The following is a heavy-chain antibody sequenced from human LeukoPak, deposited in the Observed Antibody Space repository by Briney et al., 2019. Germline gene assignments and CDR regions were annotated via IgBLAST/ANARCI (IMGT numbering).Heavy chain of an antibody. Sequence: GGSLRLSCAASGFTFSSYWMSWVRQAPGKGLEWVANIKQDGSEKYYVDSVEGRFTISRDNAKNTLCLQMNSLRAEDTAVYYCAKDYRIAATFDYWGQGTLVTVSS. V-gene: IGHV3-7*03. CDR3: AKDYRIAATFDY. CDR2: IKQDGSEK. D-gene: IGHD6-13*01. J-gene: IGHJ4*02. CDR1: GFTFSSYW.